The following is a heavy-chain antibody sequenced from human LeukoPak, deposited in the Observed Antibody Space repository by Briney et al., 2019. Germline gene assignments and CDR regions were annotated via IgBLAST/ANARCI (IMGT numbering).Heavy chain of an antibody. CDR1: GGSFSGYY. CDR2: INHSGST. D-gene: IGHD6-19*01. Sequence: SETLSLTCAVYGGSFSGYYWSWIRQPPGKGLEWIGEINHSGSTNYNPSLKSRVTISVDTSKTQFPLKLSSVTAADTAVYYCARDPGIAVPFDYWGQGTLVTVSS. CDR3: ARDPGIAVPFDY. J-gene: IGHJ4*02. V-gene: IGHV4-34*01.